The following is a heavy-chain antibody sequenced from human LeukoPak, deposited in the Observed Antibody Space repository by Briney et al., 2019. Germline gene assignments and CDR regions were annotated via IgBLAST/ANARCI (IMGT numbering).Heavy chain of an antibody. J-gene: IGHJ4*02. Sequence: GGSLKLSCAASGFAFSGSAMHWVRQASGKGLEWVGRIRSKANSYATAYAASVKGRFTISRDDSKNTAYLQMNSLKTEDTAVYYCTPSLYDILTGSDYWGQGTLVTVSS. CDR1: GFAFSGSA. D-gene: IGHD3-9*01. CDR3: TPSLYDILTGSDY. V-gene: IGHV3-73*01. CDR2: IRSKANSYAT.